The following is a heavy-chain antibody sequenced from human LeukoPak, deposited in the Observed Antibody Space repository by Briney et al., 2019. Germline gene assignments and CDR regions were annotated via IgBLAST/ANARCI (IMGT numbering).Heavy chain of an antibody. D-gene: IGHD3-22*01. CDR3: AREGEAWDSTGFFDY. J-gene: IGHJ4*02. CDR2: IYSGGST. V-gene: IGHV3-53*01. Sequence: GGSLRLSCAASGFTVSSNYMSWVRQAPGKGLEWVSVIYSGGSTHYADSVKGRFTISRDNSKNTLYLQMNSLRAEDTAVYYCAREGEAWDSTGFFDYWGQGTLVTVSS. CDR1: GFTVSSNY.